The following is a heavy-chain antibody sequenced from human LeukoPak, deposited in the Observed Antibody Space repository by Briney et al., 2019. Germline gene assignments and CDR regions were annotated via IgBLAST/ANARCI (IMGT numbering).Heavy chain of an antibody. V-gene: IGHV4-39*01. Sequence: PSETLSLSCTVSGGSISSSSYYWGWIRQPPGRGQEWIGSIYYSGSTYYNPSLKSRVTISVDTSKNQFSLKLSSVTAADTAVYYCARRLAGTEDYWGQGTLVTVS. CDR1: GGSISSSSYY. J-gene: IGHJ4*02. CDR3: ARRLAGTEDY. D-gene: IGHD6-13*01. CDR2: IYYSGST.